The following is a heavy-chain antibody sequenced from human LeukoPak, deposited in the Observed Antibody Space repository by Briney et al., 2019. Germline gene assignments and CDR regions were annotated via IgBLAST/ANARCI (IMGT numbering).Heavy chain of an antibody. Sequence: SGGSLRLSCAPSGFTFSSYWTHWVRQAPGKGLVWVSRINTNGSPTQYADSVKGRFTISRDNAKNTLYLQMNSLRAEDTALYYCANWKGNSGYDYWGLGTLVTVSS. V-gene: IGHV3-74*01. CDR2: INTNGSPT. CDR3: ANWKGNSGYDY. D-gene: IGHD3-22*01. J-gene: IGHJ4*02. CDR1: GFTFSSYW.